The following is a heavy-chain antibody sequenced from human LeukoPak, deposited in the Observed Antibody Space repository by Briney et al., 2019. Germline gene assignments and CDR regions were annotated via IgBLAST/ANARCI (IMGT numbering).Heavy chain of an antibody. V-gene: IGHV5-51*01. J-gene: IGHJ4*02. CDR3: ARLFWGYSGYDGGGDY. CDR2: IYPGYSDT. Sequence: GESLKISCKVSGYRFSDYWIAWVRQMPGKGLEWGGIIYPGYSDTRYSPSLQGRVTLSVDKSINAAYMEWSSLKASDTGIYYCARLFWGYSGYDGGGDYWGQGTLVTVSS. CDR1: GYRFSDYW. D-gene: IGHD5-12*01.